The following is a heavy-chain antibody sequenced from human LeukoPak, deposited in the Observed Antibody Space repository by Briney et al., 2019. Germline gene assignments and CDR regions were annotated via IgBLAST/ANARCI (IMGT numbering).Heavy chain of an antibody. Sequence: PSETLSLTCTVSGGSISSNSYLWGWIRQPPGKGLEWIGSIHYSGTTYYNPSLKSRVIISVDTSENQLSLKLSSVTAADTAVYYCARHGWNPAIAVIYGMDVWGQGTTVTVSS. V-gene: IGHV4-39*01. J-gene: IGHJ6*02. CDR3: ARHGWNPAIAVIYGMDV. CDR1: GGSISSNSYL. CDR2: IHYSGTT. D-gene: IGHD6-19*01.